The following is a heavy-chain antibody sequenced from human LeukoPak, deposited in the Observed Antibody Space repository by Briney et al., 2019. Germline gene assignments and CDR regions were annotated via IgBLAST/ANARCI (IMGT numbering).Heavy chain of an antibody. V-gene: IGHV4-59*01. CDR1: GGSISSYY. CDR2: IYYSGST. Sequence: SETPSLTCTVSGGSISSYYWSWIRQPPGKGLEWIGHIYYSGSTNYNPSLKSRVTISVDTSKNQFSLKLSSVTAADTAVYYCAREGENMAFDYWGQGTLVTVSS. D-gene: IGHD2/OR15-2a*01. CDR3: AREGENMAFDY. J-gene: IGHJ4*02.